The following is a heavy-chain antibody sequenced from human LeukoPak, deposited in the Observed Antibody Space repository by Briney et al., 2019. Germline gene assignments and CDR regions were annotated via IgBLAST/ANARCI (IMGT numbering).Heavy chain of an antibody. J-gene: IGHJ5*02. CDR1: GGSFSGYY. V-gene: IGHV4-34*01. CDR3: ARTLPRGYSYGSRGWFDP. CDR2: INHSGST. Sequence: SETLSLTCAVYGGSFSGYYWSWIRQPPEKGLEWIGEINHSGSTNYNPSLKSRVTISVDTSKNQFSLKLSSVTAADTAVYYCARTLPRGYSYGSRGWFDPWGQGTLVTVSS. D-gene: IGHD5-18*01.